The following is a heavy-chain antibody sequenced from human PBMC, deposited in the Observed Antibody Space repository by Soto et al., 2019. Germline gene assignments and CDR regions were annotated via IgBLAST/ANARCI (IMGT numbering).Heavy chain of an antibody. J-gene: IGHJ4*02. V-gene: IGHV4-61*08. CDR3: ARMEGARYFDY. D-gene: IGHD1-26*01. CDR1: GDSISSGDYY. Sequence: SETLSLTCTVSGDSISSGDYYWSWIRQPPGKRLEWIGYIYYSGSTNYNPSLKSRVTISVDRSKNQLSLKLSSVTAADTAVYYCARMEGARYFDYWGQGTLVTVSS. CDR2: IYYSGST.